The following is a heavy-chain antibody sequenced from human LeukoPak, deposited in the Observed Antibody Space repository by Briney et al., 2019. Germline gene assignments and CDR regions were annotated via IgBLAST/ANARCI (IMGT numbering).Heavy chain of an antibody. CDR1: GFTFSSYA. D-gene: IGHD5-18*01. CDR2: ISYDGSNK. CDR3: ARLHDGYRYGADY. V-gene: IGHV3-30-3*01. J-gene: IGHJ4*02. Sequence: GRSLRLSCAASGFTFSSYAMHWARQAPGKGLEWVAVISYDGSNKYYADSVKGRFTISRDNSKNTLYLQMNSLRAEDTAVYYCARLHDGYRYGADYWGQGTLVTASS.